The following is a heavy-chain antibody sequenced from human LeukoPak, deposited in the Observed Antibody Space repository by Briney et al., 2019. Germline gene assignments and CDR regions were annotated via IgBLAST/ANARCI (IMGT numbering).Heavy chain of an antibody. CDR3: AKLVLRYFDWLSLDAFDI. D-gene: IGHD3-9*01. CDR1: GFTFSSYA. J-gene: IGHJ3*02. Sequence: GGSLRLSCAASGFTFSSYAMSWVRQAPGKGLEWVSAISGSGGSTYYADSVKGRFTISRDNSKNTLYLQMNSLRAEDTAVYYCAKLVLRYFDWLSLDAFDIWGQGTMVTVSS. CDR2: ISGSGGST. V-gene: IGHV3-23*01.